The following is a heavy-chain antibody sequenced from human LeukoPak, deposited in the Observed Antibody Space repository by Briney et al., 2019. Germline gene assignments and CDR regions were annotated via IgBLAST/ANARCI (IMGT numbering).Heavy chain of an antibody. CDR3: ARDSRIYDSSGYYYGFAWFDP. Sequence: GASVKVSCKASGGTFSSYAISWVRQAPGQGLEWMGGIIPIFGTANYAQKFQGRVTITADKSTSTAYMELSSLRSEDTAVYYCARDSRIYDSSGYYYGFAWFDPWGQGTLVTVSS. J-gene: IGHJ5*02. D-gene: IGHD3-22*01. V-gene: IGHV1-69*06. CDR1: GGTFSSYA. CDR2: IIPIFGTA.